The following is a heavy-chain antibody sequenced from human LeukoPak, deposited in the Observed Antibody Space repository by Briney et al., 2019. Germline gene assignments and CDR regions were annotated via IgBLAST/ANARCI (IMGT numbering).Heavy chain of an antibody. J-gene: IGHJ4*02. CDR3: ALEYSYGYYFDY. CDR1: GGTFSSYA. CDR2: IIPILGIA. Sequence: GASVKVSCKASGGTFSSYAISWVRQAPGQGLEWMGRIIPILGIANYAQKFQGRVTITADESTSTAYMELSSLRSEDTAVYYCALEYSYGYYFDYWGQGTLVTVSS. D-gene: IGHD5-18*01. V-gene: IGHV1-69*04.